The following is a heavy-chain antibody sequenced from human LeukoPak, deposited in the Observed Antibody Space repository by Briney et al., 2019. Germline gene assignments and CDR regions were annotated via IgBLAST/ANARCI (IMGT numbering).Heavy chain of an antibody. D-gene: IGHD2-2*01. CDR3: ARDSSGYCGSTRCFDRAFDI. Sequence: SETLSLTCTVSGGSISSGSYYWSWVRQPAGKGLEWIGRIYNSGSTNYNPSLKSRVTISVDTSNNLFSLKLSSVTAADTAVYYCARDSSGYCGSTRCFDRAFDIWGQGTVVTVSS. CDR1: GGSISSGSYY. CDR2: IYNSGST. J-gene: IGHJ3*02. V-gene: IGHV4-61*02.